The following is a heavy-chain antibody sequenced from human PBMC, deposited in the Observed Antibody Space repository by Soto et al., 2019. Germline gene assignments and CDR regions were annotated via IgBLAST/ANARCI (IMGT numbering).Heavy chain of an antibody. J-gene: IGHJ6*02. CDR1: RYTFTDFY. V-gene: IGHV1-46*01. CDR2: INPSGGST. Sequence: ASVKVSCKASRYTFTDFYIHWLRQAPGQGLEWMGIINPSGGSTTYPQKFQGRVTMTRDTSTSTVHMELITLRSEDTAVYYCARYQVRRPLDVWGPGTTVTVSS. CDR3: ARYQVRRPLDV.